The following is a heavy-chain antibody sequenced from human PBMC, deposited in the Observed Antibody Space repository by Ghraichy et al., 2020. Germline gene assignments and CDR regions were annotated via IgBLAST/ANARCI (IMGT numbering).Heavy chain of an antibody. CDR1: GGSVSSTTFY. CDR3: ARHRGFSMIVVVFDY. V-gene: IGHV4-39*01. CDR2: IYYSGST. J-gene: IGHJ4*02. Sequence: SETLSLTCTVSGGSVSSTTFYWGWIRQPPGKGLEWIGTIYYSGSTYYNPSLKSRVTISVDTSKNQLSLKLSSVTAADTAGYYCARHRGFSMIVVVFDYWGQGTLVTVSS. D-gene: IGHD3-22*01.